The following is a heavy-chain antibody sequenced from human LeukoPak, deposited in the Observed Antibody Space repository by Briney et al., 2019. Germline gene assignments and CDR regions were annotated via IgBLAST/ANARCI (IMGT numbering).Heavy chain of an antibody. D-gene: IGHD3-16*02. Sequence: SETLSLTCTVSGGSISSYYWCWIRQPPGKGLEWIGYIYYSGSTNYNPSLKSRVTISVDTSKNQFSLKLSSVTAADTAVYYCARAVWGSYRYTGRGAFDIWGQGTMVTVSS. J-gene: IGHJ3*02. CDR3: ARAVWGSYRYTGRGAFDI. CDR1: GGSISSYY. CDR2: IYYSGST. V-gene: IGHV4-59*12.